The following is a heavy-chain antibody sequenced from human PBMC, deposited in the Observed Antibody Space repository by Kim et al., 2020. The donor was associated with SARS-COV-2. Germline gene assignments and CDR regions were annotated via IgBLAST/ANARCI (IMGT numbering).Heavy chain of an antibody. J-gene: IGHJ6*02. D-gene: IGHD4-17*01. CDR3: ARSPGRATVSSSPSDYYYGMDV. CDR2: IKQDGSEK. Sequence: GGSLRLSCAASGFTFSSYWMSWVRQAPGKGLEWVANIKQDGSEKYYVDSVKGRFTISRDNAKNSLYLQMNSLRAEDTAVYYCARSPGRATVSSSPSDYYYGMDVWGQGTTVTVSS. CDR1: GFTFSSYW. V-gene: IGHV3-7*03.